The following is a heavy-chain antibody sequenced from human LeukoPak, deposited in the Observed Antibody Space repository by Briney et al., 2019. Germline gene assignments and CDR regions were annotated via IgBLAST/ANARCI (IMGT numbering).Heavy chain of an antibody. CDR3: VRDRAPNWFDP. CDR1: GDSVSSNSAA. J-gene: IGHJ5*02. CDR2: TYYRSRLYS. V-gene: IGHV6-1*01. D-gene: IGHD5-24*01. Sequence: SQTLSLTCALSGDSVSSNSAAWHWLRQSPSRGLEWLGRTYYRSRLYSNYALSVKSRITINPDTSKNQFSLQLNSVTPEDTAVYYCVRDRAPNWFDPWGQGTLVTVSS.